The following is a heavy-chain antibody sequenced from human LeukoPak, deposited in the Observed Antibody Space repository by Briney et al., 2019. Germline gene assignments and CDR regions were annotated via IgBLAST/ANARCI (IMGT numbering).Heavy chain of an antibody. CDR3: ARLPVTNYYMDV. CDR2: IYHSGST. Sequence: SETLSLTCAGSGYSISSGYYWGWIRQPPGKGLEWIGSIYHSGSTYYNPSLKSRVTISVDTSKNQFSLKLSSVTAADTAVYYCARLPVTNYYMDVWGKGTTVTVSS. J-gene: IGHJ6*03. V-gene: IGHV4-38-2*01. CDR1: GYSISSGYY. D-gene: IGHD4-17*01.